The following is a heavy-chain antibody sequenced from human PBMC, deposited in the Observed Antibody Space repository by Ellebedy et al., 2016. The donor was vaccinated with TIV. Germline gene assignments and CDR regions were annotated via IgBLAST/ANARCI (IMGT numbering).Heavy chain of an antibody. D-gene: IGHD3/OR15-3a*01. V-gene: IGHV4-34*01. Sequence: SETLSLXXAVYGGSFSGYYWSWIRQPPGKGLEWIGEINHSGSTNYNPSLKSRVTISVDTSKNQFSLKLSSVTAADTAVYYCARVGLRGVRSTYNWGQGTLVTVSS. J-gene: IGHJ4*02. CDR3: ARVGLRGVRSTYN. CDR1: GGSFSGYY. CDR2: INHSGST.